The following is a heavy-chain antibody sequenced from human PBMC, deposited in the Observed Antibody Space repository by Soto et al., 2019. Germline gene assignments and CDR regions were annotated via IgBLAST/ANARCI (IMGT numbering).Heavy chain of an antibody. V-gene: IGHV4-39*01. J-gene: IGHJ5*02. CDR3: SRRAPEGFDP. CDR1: GVTVSSDAYY. CDR2: MYYSGST. Sequence: SETLSLTCTVSGVTVSSDAYYWGWIRQPPGKGLEWIGSMYYSGSTYYNPSLKSRVTISIDTPKNQLSLKLTSVTAADTAVYYCSRRAPEGFDPWGQGTLVTVSS.